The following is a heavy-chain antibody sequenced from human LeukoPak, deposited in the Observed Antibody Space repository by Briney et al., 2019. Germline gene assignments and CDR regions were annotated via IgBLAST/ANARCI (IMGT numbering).Heavy chain of an antibody. CDR3: AREYSSASDY. CDR1: GGSISSSSYY. D-gene: IGHD6-19*01. V-gene: IGHV4-39*02. CDR2: ISYSGNT. Sequence: SETLSLTCTVSGGSISSSSYYWGWIRQPLGKGLEWIGSISYSGNTYYNPSLKSRVTISVDTSKNQFSLKLSSVTAADTAVYYCAREYSSASDYWGQGTLVTVSS. J-gene: IGHJ4*02.